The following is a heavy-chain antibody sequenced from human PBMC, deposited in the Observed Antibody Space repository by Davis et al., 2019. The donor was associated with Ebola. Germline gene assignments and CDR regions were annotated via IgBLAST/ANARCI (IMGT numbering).Heavy chain of an antibody. J-gene: IGHJ3*01. V-gene: IGHV3-23*01. Sequence: PGGSLRLSCEVSGFTFSSYAMSWVRQAPGKGLQRVSGINDIGGNPQHADSVKGRFTISRDNSKNMLFLQMNSLRVEDTAVYYCAREMRGLGALDLWGQGTMVAVSS. CDR3: AREMRGLGALDL. CDR2: INDIGGNP. CDR1: GFTFSSYA. D-gene: IGHD3-16*01.